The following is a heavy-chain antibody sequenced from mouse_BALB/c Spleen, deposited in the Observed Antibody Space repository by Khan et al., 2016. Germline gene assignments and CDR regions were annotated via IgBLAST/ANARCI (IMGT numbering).Heavy chain of an antibody. CDR3: TWPFAY. CDR1: GFTFSNYW. J-gene: IGHJ3*01. CDR2: ISLQSNNYAT. Sequence: EVKLEESGGGLVQPGGSMKLSCVASGFTFSNYWMNWVRQFPEKGLEWIAEISLQSNNYATHYAESVKGRFTIPRDESKSSVYLQMNNLRPEDTGIYYCTWPFAYWGQGTLVTVSA. V-gene: IGHV6-6*02.